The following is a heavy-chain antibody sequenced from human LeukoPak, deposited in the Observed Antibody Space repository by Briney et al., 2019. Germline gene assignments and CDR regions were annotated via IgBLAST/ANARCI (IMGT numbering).Heavy chain of an antibody. CDR1: GFTFSSYG. CDR2: ISYDGSNK. CDR3: AKAKASIVVVPAAT. V-gene: IGHV3-30*18. J-gene: IGHJ5*02. Sequence: PGGSLRLSCAASGFTFSSYGMHWVRQAPGKGLEWVAIISYDGSNKYYADSVKGRFTISRDNSKSTLYLQMNSLRTEDTAVYYCAKAKASIVVVPAATWGQGTLVTVSS. D-gene: IGHD2-2*01.